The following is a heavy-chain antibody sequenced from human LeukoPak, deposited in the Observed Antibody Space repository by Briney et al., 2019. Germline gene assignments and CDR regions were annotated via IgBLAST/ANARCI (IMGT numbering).Heavy chain of an antibody. CDR3: ARSVVVVVAATDGDPPYNWSDP. CDR1: GYSISSGYY. J-gene: IGHJ5*02. V-gene: IGHV4-38-2*01. Sequence: SETLSLTCAVSGYSISSGYYWGWIRQPPGKGLEWIGSIYHSGSTNYNPSLKSRVTISVDTSKNQFSLKLSSVTAADTAVYYCARSVVVVVAATDGDPPYNWSDPWGQGTLVTVSS. D-gene: IGHD2-15*01. CDR2: IYHSGST.